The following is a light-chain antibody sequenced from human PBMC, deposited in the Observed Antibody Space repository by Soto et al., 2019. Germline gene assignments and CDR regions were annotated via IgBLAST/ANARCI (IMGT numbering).Light chain of an antibody. CDR1: SSDVGGYNY. V-gene: IGLV2-14*01. CDR2: EVS. J-gene: IGLJ3*02. CDR3: SSYTSSSTRV. Sequence: QSALTQPASVSGSPGQSITISCTGTSSDVGGYNYVSWYQHHPGKAPKLMIYEVSNRPSGVSNRFSGSKSGNTASLTISGIQAEDEADFYCSSYTSSSTRVFGGGTKVTVL.